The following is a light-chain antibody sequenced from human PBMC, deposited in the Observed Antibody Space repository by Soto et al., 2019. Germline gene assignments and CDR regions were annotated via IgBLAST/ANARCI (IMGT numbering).Light chain of an antibody. J-gene: IGLJ1*01. V-gene: IGLV2-14*01. CDR1: SSDVGGYNY. CDR3: SSYTSSSTLV. CDR2: DVS. Sequence: QSALTQPASVSGSPGQSITISCTGTSSDVGGYNYVSWYQQHPGKAPKLMIYDVSNRPSGVSNRFSGSKSGNTASLTISGLQAEDGADYYCSSYTSSSTLVFGTGTKVPS.